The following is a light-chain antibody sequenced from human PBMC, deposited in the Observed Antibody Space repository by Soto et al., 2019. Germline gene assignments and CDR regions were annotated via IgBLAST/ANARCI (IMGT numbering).Light chain of an antibody. Sequence: EIVMTQSPATLSVSPGERATLSCRASQSVSSNLAWYQQKPCQAPSLLIYGASTRATGIPARFSGSGSGTEFTPTISSLQSEDFAVYYCQQYKNWPTITFGQGTRLEIK. CDR1: QSVSSN. CDR2: GAS. CDR3: QQYKNWPTIT. V-gene: IGKV3-15*01. J-gene: IGKJ5*01.